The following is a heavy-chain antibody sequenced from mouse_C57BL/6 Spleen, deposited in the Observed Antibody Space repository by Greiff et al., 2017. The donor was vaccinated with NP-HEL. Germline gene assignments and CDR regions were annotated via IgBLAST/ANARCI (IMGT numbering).Heavy chain of an antibody. CDR3: TLRTKDYDRGFAY. V-gene: IGHV5-9-1*02. Sequence: EVKLVESGEGLVKPGGSLKLSCAASGFTFSSYAMSWVRQTPEKRLEWVAYISRGGDYIYYADTVKGRFTISRDNARNTRYLQMSSLKSEDTAMDYCTLRTKDYDRGFAYWGQGTLVTVSA. CDR2: ISRGGDYI. J-gene: IGHJ3*01. CDR1: GFTFSSYA. D-gene: IGHD2-4*01.